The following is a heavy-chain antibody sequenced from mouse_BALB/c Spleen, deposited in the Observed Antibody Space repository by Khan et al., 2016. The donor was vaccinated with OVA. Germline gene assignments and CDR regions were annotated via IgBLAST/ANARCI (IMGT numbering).Heavy chain of an antibody. CDR3: AKDAPYYAMDY. V-gene: IGHV2-6-5*01. Sequence: QVQLKESGPGLVAPSQSLSITCTVSGFSLTDYAVSWIRQPPGKGLEWLGVIWAGRNKSYNSALKSNMSIIKDNSRSQVFLNMNSLQTDDTAMYYCAKDAPYYAMDYWGQGTSVTVSA. CDR1: GFSLTDYA. CDR2: IWAGRNK. J-gene: IGHJ4*01.